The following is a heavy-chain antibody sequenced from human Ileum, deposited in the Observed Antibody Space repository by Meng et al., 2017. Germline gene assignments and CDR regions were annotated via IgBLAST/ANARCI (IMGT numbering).Heavy chain of an antibody. J-gene: IGHJ4*02. CDR3: ASDPNWSTN. D-gene: IGHD1-1*01. V-gene: IGHV3-21*04. Sequence: LGGAGGGSSRPGGSLRRSGVGSRSFLVTYDMTWVRQAPGKGLEWVSSMGLSHSRGSYADSVKGRFTISRDNAKSSLYLQMNSLRAEDTAIYYCASDPNWSTNWGQGTLVTVSS. CDR2: MGLSHSRG. CDR1: RSFLVTYD.